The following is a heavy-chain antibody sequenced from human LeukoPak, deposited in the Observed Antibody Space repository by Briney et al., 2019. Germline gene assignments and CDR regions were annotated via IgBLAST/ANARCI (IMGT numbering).Heavy chain of an antibody. CDR2: IYYSGST. V-gene: IGHV4-39*07. D-gene: IGHD1-26*01. Sequence: SETLSLTCAVSGGSISSNSYYWGWIRQPPGKGLEWIGSIYYSGSTYYNPSLKSRVTISVDTSKNQFSLKLSSVTAADTAVYYCARASVGATMTRDAFDIWGQGTMVTVSS. CDR1: GGSISSNSYY. CDR3: ARASVGATMTRDAFDI. J-gene: IGHJ3*02.